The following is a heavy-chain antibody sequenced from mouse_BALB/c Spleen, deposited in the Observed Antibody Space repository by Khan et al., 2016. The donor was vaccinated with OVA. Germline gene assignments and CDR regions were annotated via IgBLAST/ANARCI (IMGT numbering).Heavy chain of an antibody. CDR3: TRDAGRY. V-gene: IGHV1-18*01. D-gene: IGHD3-3*01. CDR1: GYTFPEYT. J-gene: IGHJ4*01. CDR2: INPKNGGT. Sequence: EVMLVESGPELVKPGASVKISCKTSGYTFPEYTVHWVKQSLGKSLDWIGVINPKNGGTAYNQKFKGKATFTVDKSSSTAYMEFRSLTSEDSAVYSCTRDAGRYWGQGTSVTVAS.